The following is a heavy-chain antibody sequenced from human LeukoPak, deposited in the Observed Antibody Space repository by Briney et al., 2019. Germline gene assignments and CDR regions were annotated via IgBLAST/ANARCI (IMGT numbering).Heavy chain of an antibody. D-gene: IGHD4-17*01. J-gene: IGHJ4*02. CDR1: GGSISSSSYY. V-gene: IGHV4-39*07. CDR3: ARVEHSYGDYAPGIDY. CDR2: IYYSGST. Sequence: SETLSLTCTVSGGSISSSSYYWGWIRQPPGKGLEWIGSIYYSGSTYYNPSLKSRVTISVDTSKNQFSLKLSSVTAADTAVYYCARVEHSYGDYAPGIDYWGQGTLVTVSS.